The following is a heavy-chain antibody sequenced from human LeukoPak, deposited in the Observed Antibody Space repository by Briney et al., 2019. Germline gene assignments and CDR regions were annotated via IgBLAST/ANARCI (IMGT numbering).Heavy chain of an antibody. V-gene: IGHV3-30*02. CDR1: GFTFSSYG. CDR2: IRYDGSNK. J-gene: IGHJ4*02. CDR3: AKDQTLGALGEYQLLLGY. D-gene: IGHD2-2*01. Sequence: PGGSLRLSCAASGFTFSSYGMHWVRQAPGKGLEWVAFIRYDGSNKYYADSVKGRFTISRDNSKNTLYLQMNSLRAEDTAVYYCAKDQTLGALGEYQLLLGYWGQGTLVTVSS.